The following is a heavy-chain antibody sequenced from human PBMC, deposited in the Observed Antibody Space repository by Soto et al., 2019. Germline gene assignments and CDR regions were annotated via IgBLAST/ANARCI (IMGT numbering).Heavy chain of an antibody. CDR1: GGSISSSSYY. V-gene: IGHV4-39*01. J-gene: IGHJ4*02. CDR3: ASQFCSGGSCYEVFYFDY. Sequence: SETLSLTCTVSGGSISSSSYYWGWIRQPPGKGLEWIGSIYYSGSTYYNPSLKSRVTISVDTSKNQFSLKLSSVTAADTAVYYCASQFCSGGSCYEVFYFDYWGQGTLVTAPQ. D-gene: IGHD2-15*01. CDR2: IYYSGST.